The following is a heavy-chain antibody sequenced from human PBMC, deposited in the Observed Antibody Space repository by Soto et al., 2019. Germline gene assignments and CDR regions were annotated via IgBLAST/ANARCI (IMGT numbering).Heavy chain of an antibody. V-gene: IGHV3-53*01. CDR3: AREGDVADAFDI. D-gene: IGHD2-21*02. J-gene: IGHJ3*02. CDR2: IYSGGST. Sequence: GGSLRLSCAASGFTVSSNCMSWVRQAPGKGLEWVSVIYSGGSTYYADSVKGRFTISRDNSKNTLYLQMNSLRAEDTAVYYCAREGDVADAFDIWGQGTMVTVSS. CDR1: GFTVSSNC.